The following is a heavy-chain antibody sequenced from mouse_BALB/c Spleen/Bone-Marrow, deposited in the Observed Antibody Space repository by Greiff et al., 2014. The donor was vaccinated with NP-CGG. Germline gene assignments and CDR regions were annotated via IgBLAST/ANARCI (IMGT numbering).Heavy chain of an antibody. Sequence: EVQLQQSGPELVKPGASVKISCKASGYSFTGYFMNWVMQSHGKSLEWIGRINPYNGDTFYNQKFKGKATLTVDKSSSTAHMELRSLASEDSAVYYCAGVTTDWYFDVWGAGTTVTVSS. J-gene: IGHJ1*01. V-gene: IGHV1-20*02. D-gene: IGHD1-1*01. CDR1: GYSFTGYF. CDR3: AGVTTDWYFDV. CDR2: INPYNGDT.